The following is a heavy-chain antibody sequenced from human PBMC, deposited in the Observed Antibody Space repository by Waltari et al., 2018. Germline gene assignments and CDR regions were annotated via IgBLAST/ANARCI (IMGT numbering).Heavy chain of an antibody. D-gene: IGHD2-2*01. V-gene: IGHV4-34*01. Sequence: QVQLQQRGPGLLKSSATLCLTFAVYGRFFSGACWSLLRVPPGTGLGWMWEISHSGNINYNPSLKSRLTISLDTSKNQFSLNLRSVAAADTAMYYCARGQRKPFARTGYPQYRDVWGKGTTVTVSS. J-gene: IGHJ6*03. CDR2: ISHSGNI. CDR1: GRFFSGAC. CDR3: ARGQRKPFARTGYPQYRDV.